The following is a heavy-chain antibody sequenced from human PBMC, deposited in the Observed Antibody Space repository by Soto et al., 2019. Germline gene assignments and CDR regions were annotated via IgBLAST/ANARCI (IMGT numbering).Heavy chain of an antibody. V-gene: IGHV3-30*03. D-gene: IGHD3-22*01. CDR3: ARWVGGSMYDNSGKYDS. J-gene: IGHJ5*01. Sequence: QVQLVESGGGVVQPGTSLRLTCAASGFTFSGSGMHWVRQAPGRGLEWVALVSNDGTRKYYADSVKGRFTISRDNSDKTLYLQMNGLRAEDTAVYYCARWVGGSMYDNSGKYDSWGQGTLVTVSS. CDR2: VSNDGTRK. CDR1: GFTFSGSG.